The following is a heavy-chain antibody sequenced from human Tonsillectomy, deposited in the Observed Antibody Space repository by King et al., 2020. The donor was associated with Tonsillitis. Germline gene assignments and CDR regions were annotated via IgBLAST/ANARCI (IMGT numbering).Heavy chain of an antibody. CDR3: AADLVVVAATYCYGMDV. V-gene: IGHV1-58*01. CDR1: GFTFTSSA. J-gene: IGHJ6*02. CDR2: IVVGSGNT. Sequence: QLVQSGPEVKKPGTSVKVSCKASGFTFTSSAVQWVRQARGQRLEWIGWIVVGSGNTNYAQKFQERVTITRDMSTSTAYMELSSLRSEDTAVYYCAADLVVVAATYCYGMDVWGQGTTVTVSS. D-gene: IGHD2-15*01.